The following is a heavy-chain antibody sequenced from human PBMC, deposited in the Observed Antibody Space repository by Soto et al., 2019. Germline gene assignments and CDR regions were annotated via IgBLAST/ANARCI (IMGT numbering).Heavy chain of an antibody. D-gene: IGHD2-2*03. CDR2: ISWNSGSI. J-gene: IGHJ4*02. CDR3: TKVGGYCTSTTCYYFDY. Sequence: EVQLVESGGGLVQPGRSPRVSCAASGFSFNEYAMHWVRQAPGKGLEWVSGISWNSGSIGYADSVKGRFTISRDNAKNSLYLQMNSLRAEDTALYYCTKVGGYCTSTTCYYFDYWGQGTLVTVSS. CDR1: GFSFNEYA. V-gene: IGHV3-9*01.